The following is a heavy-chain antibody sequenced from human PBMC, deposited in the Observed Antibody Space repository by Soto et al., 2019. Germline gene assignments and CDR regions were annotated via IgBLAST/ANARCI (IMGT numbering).Heavy chain of an antibody. D-gene: IGHD7-27*01. V-gene: IGHV2-5*01. CDR1: GFSLSTSGVG. CDR3: IHQKGFTGGFYYYGMDF. Sequence: QITLKESGPTLVKPTQTLTLTCTFSGFSLSTSGVGVGGIRQPPGTALELLALFYWNDNKLYSPSLKTGLTITKDTSKNQVVLTMTNMDPVDTATYYCIHQKGFTGGFYYYGMDFWGPGTTLTVSS. J-gene: IGHJ6*02. CDR2: FYWNDNK.